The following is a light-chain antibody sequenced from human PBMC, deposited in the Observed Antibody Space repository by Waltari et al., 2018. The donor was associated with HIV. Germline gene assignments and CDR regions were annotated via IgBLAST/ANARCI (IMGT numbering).Light chain of an antibody. V-gene: IGLV2-23*02. CDR3: CSYAGSSTLV. CDR1: SSNIGTYNL. J-gene: IGLJ3*02. Sequence: QSALTQPASVSGSPGQSITISCTGTSSNIGTYNLFSWHQQHPGKAPKTLIYEVSQRPSGGSNRCAGSKSGNTASLTISGLQAEDEADYYCCSYAGSSTLVFGGGTKVTVL. CDR2: EVS.